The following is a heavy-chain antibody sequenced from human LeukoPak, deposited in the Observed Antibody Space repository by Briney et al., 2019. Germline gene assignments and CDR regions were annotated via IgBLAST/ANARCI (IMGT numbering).Heavy chain of an antibody. J-gene: IGHJ3*02. Sequence: GGSLRLSCAASGFTFSDYYMSWIRQAPGKGLEWVSAISGSGGSTYYADSVKGRFTISRDNSKNTLYLQMNSLRAEDTAVYYCAKASLPSLYYEFWDDAFDIWGQGTMVTVSS. V-gene: IGHV3-23*01. CDR3: AKASLPSLYYEFWDDAFDI. CDR1: GFTFSDYY. CDR2: ISGSGGST. D-gene: IGHD3-3*01.